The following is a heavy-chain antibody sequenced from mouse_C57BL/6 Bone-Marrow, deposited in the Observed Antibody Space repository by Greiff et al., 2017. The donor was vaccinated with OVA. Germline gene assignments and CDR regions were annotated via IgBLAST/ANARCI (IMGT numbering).Heavy chain of an antibody. CDR1: GYTFTSYW. Sequence: QVQLQQPGAELVRPGSSVKLSCKASGYTFTSYWMDWVKQRPGQGLEWIGNIYPSDSETHYNQKFKDKATLTVDKSSSTAYMQLSSLTSEDSAVYYCSRYSYGSSYYFDYWGKGTTLTVSS. V-gene: IGHV1-61*01. CDR3: SRYSYGSSYYFDY. CDR2: IYPSDSET. D-gene: IGHD1-1*01. J-gene: IGHJ2*01.